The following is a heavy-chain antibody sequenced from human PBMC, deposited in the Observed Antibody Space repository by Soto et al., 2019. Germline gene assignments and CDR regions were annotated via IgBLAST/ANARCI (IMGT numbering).Heavy chain of an antibody. J-gene: IGHJ4*02. CDR1: GYTFSGYA. CDR3: ARPFGDYGDYAWSLRY. D-gene: IGHD4-17*01. CDR2: ISAYNGNT. Sequence: QVQLVQSGAEVKKPGASVKVSCKASGYTFSGYAMGWVRQAPGQGLEWMGWISAYNGNTDYAQKFQGRVTMTTDTSTSTAYMALRSLTSDVTAVYYCARPFGDYGDYAWSLRYWGQGTLVTVSS. V-gene: IGHV1-18*01.